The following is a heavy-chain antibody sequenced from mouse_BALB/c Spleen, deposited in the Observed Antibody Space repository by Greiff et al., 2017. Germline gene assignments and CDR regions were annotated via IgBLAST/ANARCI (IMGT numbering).Heavy chain of an antibody. V-gene: IGHV2-2*02. Sequence: VQRVESGPGLVQPSQSLSITCTVSGFSLTSYGVHWVRQSPGKGLEWLGVIWSGGSTDYNAAFISRLSISKDNSKSQVFFKMNSLQANDTAIYYCASALTTATSAMDYWGQGTSVTVSS. CDR2: IWSGGST. CDR1: GFSLTSYG. J-gene: IGHJ4*01. D-gene: IGHD1-2*01. CDR3: ASALTTATSAMDY.